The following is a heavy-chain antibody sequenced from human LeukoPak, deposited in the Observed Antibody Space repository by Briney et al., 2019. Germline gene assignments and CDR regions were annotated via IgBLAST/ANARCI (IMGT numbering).Heavy chain of an antibody. Sequence: ASVKVSCKASGYTFTSYDINWVRQATGQGLEWMGWMNPNSGNTGYAQKFQGRVTMTRNTSISTAYMELSSLRSEDTAVYYCARGYIAAAGTGWVYWGQGTLVTVSS. CDR1: GYTFTSYD. D-gene: IGHD6-13*01. V-gene: IGHV1-8*01. J-gene: IGHJ4*02. CDR2: MNPNSGNT. CDR3: ARGYIAAAGTGWVY.